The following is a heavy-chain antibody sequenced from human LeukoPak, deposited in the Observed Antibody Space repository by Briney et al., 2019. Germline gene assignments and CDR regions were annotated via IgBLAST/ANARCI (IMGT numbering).Heavy chain of an antibody. Sequence: PGGSLRLSCAASGFTFSSYAMSWVRQAPGKGLEWVSAISGSGDSTYYADSVKGRLTISRDNSKNTLYLQMNSLRVEDTAVYYCAKAPGPAAVGGFDYWGQGTLVTVSS. CDR2: ISGSGDST. V-gene: IGHV3-23*01. J-gene: IGHJ4*02. D-gene: IGHD2-2*01. CDR3: AKAPGPAAVGGFDY. CDR1: GFTFSSYA.